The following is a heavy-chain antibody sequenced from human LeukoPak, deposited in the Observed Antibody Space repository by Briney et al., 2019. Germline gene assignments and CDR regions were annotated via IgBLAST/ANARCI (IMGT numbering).Heavy chain of an antibody. V-gene: IGHV1-18*01. CDR3: ARSPHILVVPTAISY. D-gene: IGHD2-2*01. Sequence: ASVKVSCKASGYTFTSYGISWVRQAPGQGLEWMGWISAYNGNTNYAHKFQGRATMTTDTSTTTAYMELRSLRSDDTAVYYCARSPHILVVPTAISYWGQGTLVTVSS. CDR1: GYTFTSYG. J-gene: IGHJ4*02. CDR2: ISAYNGNT.